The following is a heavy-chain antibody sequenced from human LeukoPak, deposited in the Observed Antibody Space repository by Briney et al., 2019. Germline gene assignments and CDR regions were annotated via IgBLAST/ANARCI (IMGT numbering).Heavy chain of an antibody. CDR1: GGSISSNSYY. J-gene: IGHJ6*03. V-gene: IGHV4-39*07. CDR3: AREDLSLRYMDV. Sequence: SETLSLTCTVSGGSISSNSYYWGWIRQPPGKGLKWIGSIYYSGSTYYNPSLKSRVTISVDTSKNQFSLRLSSVTAADTAVYYCAREDLSLRYMDVWGKGTTVTVSS. CDR2: IYYSGST.